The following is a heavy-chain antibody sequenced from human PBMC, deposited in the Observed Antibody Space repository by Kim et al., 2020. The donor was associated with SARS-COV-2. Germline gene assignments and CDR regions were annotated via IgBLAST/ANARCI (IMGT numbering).Heavy chain of an antibody. J-gene: IGHJ4*02. CDR3: ARVRRDPPKPPIAAANDFDY. V-gene: IGHV4-31*03. Sequence: SETLSLTCTVSGGSISSGGYYWSWIRQHPGKGLEWIGYIYYSGSTYYNPSLKSRVTISVDTSKNQFSLKLSSVTAADTAVYYCARVRRDPPKPPIAAANDFDYWGQGTLVTVSS. D-gene: IGHD6-13*01. CDR2: IYYSGST. CDR1: GGSISSGGYY.